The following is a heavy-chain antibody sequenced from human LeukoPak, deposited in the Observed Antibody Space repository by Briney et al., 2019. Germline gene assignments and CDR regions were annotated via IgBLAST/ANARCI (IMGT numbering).Heavy chain of an antibody. CDR3: AKKGAYYDILTGYGDV. J-gene: IGHJ6*04. V-gene: IGHV3-48*01. D-gene: IGHD3-9*01. Sequence: GGSLRLSCTTSGFMSTLYSMSWVRQSPGKGLELISYISNSGDRIYYADSVKGRFTISRDNVKNSLYLQMNSLRAEDTAVYYCAKKGAYYDILTGYGDVWGKGTTVTISS. CDR1: GFMSTLYS. CDR2: ISNSGDRI.